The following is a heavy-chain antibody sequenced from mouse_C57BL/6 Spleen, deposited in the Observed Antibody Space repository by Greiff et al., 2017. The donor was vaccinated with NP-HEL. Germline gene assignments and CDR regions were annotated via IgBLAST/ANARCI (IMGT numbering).Heavy chain of an antibody. D-gene: IGHD1-1*01. CDR2: IYPRSGNT. J-gene: IGHJ4*01. CDR3: ARSGTTVVDYAMDY. Sequence: VKLQESGAELARPGASVKLSCKASGYTFTSYGISWVKQRTGQGLEWIGEIYPRSGNTYYNEKFKGKATLTADKSSSTAYMELRSLTSEDSAVYFCARSGTTVVDYAMDYWGQGTSVTVSS. V-gene: IGHV1-81*01. CDR1: GYTFTSYG.